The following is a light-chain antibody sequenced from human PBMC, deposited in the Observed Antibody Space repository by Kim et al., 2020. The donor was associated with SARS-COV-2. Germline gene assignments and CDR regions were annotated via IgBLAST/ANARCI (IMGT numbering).Light chain of an antibody. Sequence: EKVMTQSPGTLSVSPGERATLSCRASQSVSSNVAWYQQKPGQAPRLLIYDASTRATGIPARFSGTGSGTEFSLTISSLQSEDCAVYYCQQYKSWPLTFGEGTKVEI. J-gene: IGKJ4*01. CDR3: QQYKSWPLT. CDR1: QSVSSN. CDR2: DAS. V-gene: IGKV3-15*01.